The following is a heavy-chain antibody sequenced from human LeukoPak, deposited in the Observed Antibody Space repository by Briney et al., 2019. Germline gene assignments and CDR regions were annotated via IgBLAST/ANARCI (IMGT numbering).Heavy chain of an antibody. J-gene: IGHJ3*02. D-gene: IGHD5-18*01. CDR1: GGSINSYY. V-gene: IGHV4-59*01. CDR2: IYYSGST. Sequence: SETLSLTCTVSGGSINSYYWSWIRQPPGKGLEWIGYIYYSGSTNYNPSLKSRVTISVDTSKNQFSLRLSSVTAADTAVYYCARLVDTAMGDAFDIWGQGTMVTVSS. CDR3: ARLVDTAMGDAFDI.